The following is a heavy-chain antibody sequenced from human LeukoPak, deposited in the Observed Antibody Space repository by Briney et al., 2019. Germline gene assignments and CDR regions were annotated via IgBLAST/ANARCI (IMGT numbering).Heavy chain of an antibody. CDR1: GGSISPYY. V-gene: IGHV4-4*07. Sequence: PSETLSLTCTVSGGSISPYYWSWIRQPAGKGLEWIGRMFTSGNTNYNSSLKSRVTMSVDTSKNQFSLKLISVTAADTAVYYCARSRCYNCAFDIWGQGTMVTVSS. J-gene: IGHJ3*02. CDR2: MFTSGNT. D-gene: IGHD2-2*02. CDR3: ARSRCYNCAFDI.